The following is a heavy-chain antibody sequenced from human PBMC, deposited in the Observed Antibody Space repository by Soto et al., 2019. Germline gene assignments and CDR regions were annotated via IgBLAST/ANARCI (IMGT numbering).Heavy chain of an antibody. Sequence: HPGGSLRLSCAASGFTFSHYWMHWVRQVPGKGLVWVSRINNDGTRTFYADSVKGRFTVSRDNAKNTLYLQMNSLRAEDTALYYCTRDENGVGPTQDYWGQGTLVTVSS. J-gene: IGHJ4*02. CDR3: TRDENGVGPTQDY. D-gene: IGHD1-26*01. CDR1: GFTFSHYW. V-gene: IGHV3-74*01. CDR2: INNDGTRT.